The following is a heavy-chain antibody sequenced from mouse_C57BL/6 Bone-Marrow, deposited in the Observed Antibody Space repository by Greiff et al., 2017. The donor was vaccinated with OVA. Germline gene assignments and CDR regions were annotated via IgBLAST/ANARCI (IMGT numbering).Heavy chain of an antibody. CDR2: IDPEDGET. J-gene: IGHJ3*01. CDR1: GFNIKDYY. Sequence: EVQLQQSGAELVKPGASVKLSCTASGFNIKDYYMHWVKQRTEQGLEWIGRIDPEDGETKYATKFQGKATITADTSSNTAYLQLSSLTSEDTAVYYCARGSSWFAYWGQGTLVTVSA. CDR3: ARGSSWFAY. V-gene: IGHV14-2*01.